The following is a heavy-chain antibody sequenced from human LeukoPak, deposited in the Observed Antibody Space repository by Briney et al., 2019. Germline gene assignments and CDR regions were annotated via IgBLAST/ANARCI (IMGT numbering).Heavy chain of an antibody. D-gene: IGHD1-1*01. CDR2: INPNSGGT. CDR3: ARSSGKHNWFDP. J-gene: IGHJ5*02. V-gene: IGHV1-2*02. Sequence: ASVKVSCKASGYTFTSYDINWVRQATGQGLEWMGWINPNSGGTNYAQKFQGRVTMTRDTSISTAYMELSRLRSDDTAVYYCARSSGKHNWFDPWGQGTLVTVSS. CDR1: GYTFTSYD.